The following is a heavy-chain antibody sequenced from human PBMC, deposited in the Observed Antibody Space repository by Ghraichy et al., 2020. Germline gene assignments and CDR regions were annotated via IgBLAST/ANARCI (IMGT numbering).Heavy chain of an antibody. D-gene: IGHD1-26*01. V-gene: IGHV3-69-1*01. CDR1: GFIFSDWD. J-gene: IGHJ4*02. Sequence: GGSLRLSCAGSGFIFSDWDMNWVRQAPGKGLEWISCIRRGGDKYYADSAKGRFTISRDNAKNSLYLQMNSLYDEDTAVYYCGRANSGIYRAYLTVDYWGQGTLVTVSS. CDR3: GRANSGIYRAYLTVDY. CDR2: IRRGGDK.